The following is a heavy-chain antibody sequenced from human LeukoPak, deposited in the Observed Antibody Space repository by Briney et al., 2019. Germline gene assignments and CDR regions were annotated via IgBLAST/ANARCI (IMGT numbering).Heavy chain of an antibody. Sequence: PSETLSLTCAVYDGPFSSFYWTWIRQPPGKGLEWIGEISHTGRTNYNPSLKSRVIISVDTSKNQFSLNLTSVTAADTAMYYCARGVSIAARYFDLWGRGTLVAVSS. CDR3: ARGVSIAARYFDL. J-gene: IGHJ2*01. D-gene: IGHD6-25*01. CDR2: ISHTGRT. V-gene: IGHV4-34*01. CDR1: DGPFSSFY.